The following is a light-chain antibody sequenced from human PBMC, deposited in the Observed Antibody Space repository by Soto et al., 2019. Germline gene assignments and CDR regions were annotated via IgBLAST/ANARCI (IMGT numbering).Light chain of an antibody. CDR3: QQFNSYPPFT. CDR1: QGISSA. Sequence: ALQLTQSPSSLSASVGDRVTITCRASQGISSALAWYQQKPGKAPKLLIYDASSLESGVPSRFSGSGPGTDFTLTISSLQPEDFATYYCQQFNSYPPFTFGPGTKVDIK. CDR2: DAS. V-gene: IGKV1-13*02. J-gene: IGKJ3*01.